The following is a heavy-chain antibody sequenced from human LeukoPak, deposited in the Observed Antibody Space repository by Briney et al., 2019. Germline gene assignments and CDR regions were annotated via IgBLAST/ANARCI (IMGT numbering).Heavy chain of an antibody. CDR1: GYTFTSYA. CDR3: ARAAPIHTPTYYYDSSGYHPGY. J-gene: IGHJ4*02. Sequence: ASVKVSCKASGYTFTSYAMNWVRQAPGQGLEWMGWINTNTGNPTYAQGFTGRFVFSLDTSVSTAYLQISSLKAEDTAVYYCARAAPIHTPTYYYDSSGYHPGYWGQGTLVTVSS. CDR2: INTNTGNP. D-gene: IGHD3-22*01. V-gene: IGHV7-4-1*02.